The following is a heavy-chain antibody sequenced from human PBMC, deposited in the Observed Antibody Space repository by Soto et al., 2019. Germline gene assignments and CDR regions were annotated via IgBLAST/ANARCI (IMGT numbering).Heavy chain of an antibody. Sequence: SETLSLTCTVSGGSISNYYWNWIRQPPGKGLEWIGYIYYSGSTNYNPSLKSRVTISVDTSKNQFSLKLSSVTAADTAVYYCARGALPYASGSYFDYWGQGTLVTVSS. V-gene: IGHV4-59*01. J-gene: IGHJ4*02. CDR2: IYYSGST. CDR1: GGSISNYY. D-gene: IGHD3-10*01. CDR3: ARGALPYASGSYFDY.